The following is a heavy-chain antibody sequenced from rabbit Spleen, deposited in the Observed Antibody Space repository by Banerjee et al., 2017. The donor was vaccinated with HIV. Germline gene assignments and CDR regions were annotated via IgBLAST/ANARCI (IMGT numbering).Heavy chain of an antibody. J-gene: IGHJ3*01. CDR3: AKDLTNVIGWNFGL. CDR1: GLGFSDNYW. CDR2: IDVTKHDIS. D-gene: IGHD1-1*01. Sequence: QSLEESGGALVKPGASLTLTCKASGLGFSDNYWICWVRQAPGKGLEWIACIDVTKHDISYYTTWAKGRFTISRASSTTVTLQMTRLTAADTATYFCAKDLTNVIGWNFGLWGQGTLVTVS. V-gene: IGHV1S40*01.